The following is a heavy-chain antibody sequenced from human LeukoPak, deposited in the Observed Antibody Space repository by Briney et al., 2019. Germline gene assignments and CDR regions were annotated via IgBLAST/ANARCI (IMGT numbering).Heavy chain of an antibody. CDR3: ARYYYRSSAYYHDY. CDR2: ISGSGGDI. Sequence: GGSLRLSCAASGFTFSDYYMSWIRQAPGKGLEWVSHISGSGGDIYYADSVQGRFTISRDNAKNSLYLQMNSLRAEDTAVYYCARYYYRSSAYYHDYWGQGTLVTVSS. J-gene: IGHJ4*02. CDR1: GFTFSDYY. D-gene: IGHD3-22*01. V-gene: IGHV3-11*01.